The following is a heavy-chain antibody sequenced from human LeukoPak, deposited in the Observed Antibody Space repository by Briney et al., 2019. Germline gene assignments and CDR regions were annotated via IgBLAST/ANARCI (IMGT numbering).Heavy chain of an antibody. J-gene: IGHJ4*02. CDR1: GFTFSSYA. D-gene: IGHD6-13*01. CDR3: AKDRDSSSWYPLGDY. V-gene: IGHV3-23*01. CDR2: ISGSGGST. Sequence: GGSLRLSCAASGFTFSSYAMSWVRQAPGKGLEWVSAISGSGGSTYYADSVKGRFTISRDNSKNTLYLQMNSLRAEDTAVYYCAKDRDSSSWYPLGDYWGQGTLVTVSS.